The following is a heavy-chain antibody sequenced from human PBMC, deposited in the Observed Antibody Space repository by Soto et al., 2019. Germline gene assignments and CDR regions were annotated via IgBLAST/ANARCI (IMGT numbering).Heavy chain of an antibody. V-gene: IGHV1-18*01. CDR3: ARDAQWYNWNHGAFDI. J-gene: IGHJ3*02. CDR1: GYTFTSYG. CDR2: ISAYNGNT. Sequence: GASVKVSCKASGYTFTSYGISWVRQAPGQGLEWMGWISAYNGNTNYAQKLQGRVTMTTDTSTSTAYMELRSLRSDDTAVYYCARDAQWYNWNHGAFDIWGQGTMVTVSS. D-gene: IGHD1-20*01.